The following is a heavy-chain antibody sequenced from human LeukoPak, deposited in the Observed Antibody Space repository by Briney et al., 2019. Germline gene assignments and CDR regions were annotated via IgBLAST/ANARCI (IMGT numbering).Heavy chain of an antibody. D-gene: IGHD1-1*01. V-gene: IGHV1-2*02. J-gene: IGHJ4*02. Sequence: ASVKVSCKASGYTFTGKYIHWLRKAPGQGLEWMGWINPRSGDTSYAQRFHGRVSMTRDAAISTAHMELTSLTSDDTAVYYCARRGRERQEDRGGYYFDFWGQGSHVTVSS. CDR3: ARRGRERQEDRGGYYFDF. CDR2: INPRSGDT. CDR1: GYTFTGKY.